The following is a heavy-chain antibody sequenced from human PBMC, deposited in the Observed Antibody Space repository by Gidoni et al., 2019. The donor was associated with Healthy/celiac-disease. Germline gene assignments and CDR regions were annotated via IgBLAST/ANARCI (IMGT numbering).Heavy chain of an antibody. CDR1: GFTFSSYG. V-gene: IGHV3-30*18. CDR3: AKEGLGATVTTRDDAFDI. J-gene: IGHJ3*02. D-gene: IGHD4-17*01. CDR2: SSYDGSNK. Sequence: QVQLVESGGGVVQPGRSWRLSCAASGFTFSSYGMHWVRQAPGKGLEWVAVSSYDGSNKYYADSVKGRFTISRDNSKNTLYLKMNSLRAEDTAVYYCAKEGLGATVTTRDDAFDIWGQGTMVTVSS.